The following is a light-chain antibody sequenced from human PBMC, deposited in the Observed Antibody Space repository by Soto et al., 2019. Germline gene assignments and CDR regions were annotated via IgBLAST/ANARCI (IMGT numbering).Light chain of an antibody. Sequence: IVMTQSPATLYVSPGEGATLSCKASQNVYNNLAWYQQRPGQPPRLLIYDASTRATGISARFSGSGYGTEFTLTISSLQSEDFAVYFCQQCRNWPLTFGGGTKVDI. CDR1: QNVYNN. V-gene: IGKV3-15*01. CDR3: QQCRNWPLT. CDR2: DAS. J-gene: IGKJ4*01.